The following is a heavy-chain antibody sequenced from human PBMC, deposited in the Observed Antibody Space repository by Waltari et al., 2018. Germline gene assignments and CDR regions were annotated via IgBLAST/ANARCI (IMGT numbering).Heavy chain of an antibody. CDR3: ARGGGYQLLLGNWFDP. V-gene: IGHV1-69*14. CDR1: GGTFSSYA. D-gene: IGHD2-2*01. CDR2: IIPIFGTA. Sequence: QVQLVQSGAEVKKPGSSVKVSCKASGGTFSSYAISWVRQAPGQGLEWMGGIIPIFGTASYAQKVQCRVTITADKSTSTAYRELSSLRSEDTAVYYCARGGGYQLLLGNWFDPWGQGTLVTVSS. J-gene: IGHJ5*02.